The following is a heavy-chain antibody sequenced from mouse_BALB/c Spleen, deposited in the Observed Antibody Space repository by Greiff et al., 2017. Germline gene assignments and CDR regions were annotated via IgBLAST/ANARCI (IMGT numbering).Heavy chain of an antibody. V-gene: IGHV1-4*01. CDR1: GYTFTSYT. CDR3: ASPAGQAWFAY. J-gene: IGHJ3*01. D-gene: IGHD1-2*01. Sequence: QVQLQQSGAELARPGASVKMSCKASGYTFTSYTMHWVKQRPGQGLEWIGYINPSSGYTNYNQKFKDKATLTADKSSSTAYMQLSSLTSEDSAVYYCASPAGQAWFAYWGQGTLVTVSA. CDR2: INPSSGYT.